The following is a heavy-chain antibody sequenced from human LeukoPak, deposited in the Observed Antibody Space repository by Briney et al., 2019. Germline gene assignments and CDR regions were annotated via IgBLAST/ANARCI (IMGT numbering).Heavy chain of an antibody. D-gene: IGHD4-17*01. CDR3: ASSTTLLNMVTTR. CDR1: GGSFSGYY. Sequence: SETLSLTCAVYGGSFSGYYWSWIRQPPGKGLEWIGEINHSGSTNYNPSLKSRVTISVDTSKNQFSLKLTSVTAADTAVYYCASSTTLLNMVTTRWCQGTLVTVSS. CDR2: INHSGST. V-gene: IGHV4-34*01. J-gene: IGHJ4*02.